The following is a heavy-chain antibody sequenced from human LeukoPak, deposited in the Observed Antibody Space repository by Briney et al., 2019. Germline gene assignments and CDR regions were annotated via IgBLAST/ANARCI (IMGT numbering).Heavy chain of an antibody. Sequence: PSETLSLTCTVSGGSISSYYWSWIRQPAGKGLEWIGRFYTSGSTKYNPSLKSRVTMSEDTSKNQFSLNLSSVTAADTAVYYCARDRYYYDSSGYYYFDYWGQGTLVTVSS. V-gene: IGHV4-4*07. CDR1: GGSISSYY. CDR2: FYTSGST. CDR3: ARDRYYYDSSGYYYFDY. J-gene: IGHJ4*02. D-gene: IGHD3-22*01.